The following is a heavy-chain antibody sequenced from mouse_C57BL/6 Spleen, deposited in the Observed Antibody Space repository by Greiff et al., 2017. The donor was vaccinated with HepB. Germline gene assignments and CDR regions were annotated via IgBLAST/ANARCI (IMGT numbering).Heavy chain of an antibody. V-gene: IGHV1-64*01. CDR2: IHPNSGST. D-gene: IGHD1-3*01. CDR3: ARSRVLQWDY. CDR1: GYTFTSYW. Sequence: VQLQQSGAELVKPGASVKLSCKASGYTFTSYWMHWVKQRPGQGLEWIGMIHPNSGSTNYNEKFKSKATLTVDKSSSTAYMQLSSMTSEDSAVYYCARSRVLQWDYWGQGTTLTVSS. J-gene: IGHJ2*01.